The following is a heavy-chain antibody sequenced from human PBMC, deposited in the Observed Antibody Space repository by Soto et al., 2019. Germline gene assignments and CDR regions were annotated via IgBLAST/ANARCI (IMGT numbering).Heavy chain of an antibody. CDR1: GGTFSSYA. V-gene: IGHV1-69*13. CDR2: IIPIFGTA. Sequence: SVKVSCKASGGTFSSYAISWVRQAPGQGLEWMGGIIPIFGTANYAQKFQGRVTITADESTSTAYMELSSLRSEDTAVYYCARPTNSSGWKYYYYYDGMDVWGQGTTVTVSS. J-gene: IGHJ6*02. D-gene: IGHD6-19*01. CDR3: ARPTNSSGWKYYYYYDGMDV.